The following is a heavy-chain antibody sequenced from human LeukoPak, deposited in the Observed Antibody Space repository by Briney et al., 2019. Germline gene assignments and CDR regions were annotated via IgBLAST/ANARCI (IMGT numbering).Heavy chain of an antibody. J-gene: IGHJ6*02. CDR1: GGSFSGYY. CDR3: ARGSPPITMVRGVIPYGTDV. Sequence: SETLSLTCAVYGGSFSGYYWSWIRQPPGKGLEWIGEINHSGSTNYNPSLKSRVTISVDTSKNQFSLKLSSVTAADTAVYYCARGSPPITMVRGVIPYGTDVWGQGTTVTVSS. CDR2: INHSGST. V-gene: IGHV4-34*01. D-gene: IGHD3-10*01.